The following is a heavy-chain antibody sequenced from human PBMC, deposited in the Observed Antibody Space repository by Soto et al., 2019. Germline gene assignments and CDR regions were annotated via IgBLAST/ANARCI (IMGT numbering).Heavy chain of an antibody. CDR1: GDAVSSPYY. CDR2: VFHTGTS. V-gene: IGHV4-4*02. CDR3: ARSAGWYAIHA. D-gene: IGHD6-19*01. Sequence: QVQLQESGPGLVKPSGTLSLTCAVSGDAVSSPYYWCWVRQPPGKGLEWIGEVFHTGTSSYNPSPRSRGTISMDKSINQFSLDLSSVTAAGTAVYYGARSAGWYAIHAWGPGTLVIVSS. J-gene: IGHJ5*02.